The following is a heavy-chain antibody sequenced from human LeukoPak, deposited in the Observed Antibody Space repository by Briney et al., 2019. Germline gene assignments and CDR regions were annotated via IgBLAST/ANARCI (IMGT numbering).Heavy chain of an antibody. CDR3: ARSPPIAVAGLFYSPLTRYFDS. V-gene: IGHV4-34*01. CDR2: INHSGNT. J-gene: IGHJ4*02. CDR1: SGSFSGYY. Sequence: SETLSLTCAVYSGSFSGYYWSWIRQPPGKGLEWIGAINHSGNTNYNPSLKSRVTISVDTSKNQFPLKLSSVTAADTAVYYCARSPPIAVAGLFYSPLTRYFDSWGQGTLVTVSS. D-gene: IGHD6-19*01.